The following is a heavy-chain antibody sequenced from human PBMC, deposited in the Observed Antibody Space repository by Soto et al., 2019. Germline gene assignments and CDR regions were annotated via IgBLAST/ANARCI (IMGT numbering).Heavy chain of an antibody. D-gene: IGHD3-22*01. CDR3: ARSWVIAYFDY. CDR1: GGSFSDNY. CDR2: INHSGST. V-gene: IGHV4-34*01. J-gene: IGHJ4*02. Sequence: ERLCRTGPVYGGSFSDNYWSWIRQPPGKGLEWIGEINHSGSTNYNPSLKSRVTISIDTSKNHFSLNLSSVTAADTAVYYCARSWVIAYFDYWGQGTLVTVYS.